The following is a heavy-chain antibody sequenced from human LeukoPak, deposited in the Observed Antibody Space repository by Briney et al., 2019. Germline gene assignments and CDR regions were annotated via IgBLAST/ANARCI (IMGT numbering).Heavy chain of an antibody. Sequence: GGSLRLSCAASGFTFSDYYMSWIRQAPGKGLEWVSYISSSSSYTNNADSAKGRFTISRDNAKNSLYLQMNSLRAEDTAVYYCARDLRRGYSGYDLFDYWGQGTLVTVSS. D-gene: IGHD5-12*01. CDR1: GFTFSDYY. CDR3: ARDLRRGYSGYDLFDY. CDR2: ISSSSSYT. J-gene: IGHJ4*02. V-gene: IGHV3-11*05.